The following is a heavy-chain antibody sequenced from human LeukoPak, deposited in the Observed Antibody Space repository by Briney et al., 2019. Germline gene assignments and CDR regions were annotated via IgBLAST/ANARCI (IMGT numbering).Heavy chain of an antibody. CDR1: GFTISTYA. V-gene: IGHV3-21*01. J-gene: IGHJ5*02. CDR3: ARDRGWLDP. Sequence: PGGSLRLSCAASGFTISTYAMTWVRQAPGKGLEWVSSISSSSSYIYYADSVKGRFTISRDNAKNSLYLQMNSLRAEDTAVYYCARDRGWLDPWGQGTLVTVSS. CDR2: ISSSSSYI.